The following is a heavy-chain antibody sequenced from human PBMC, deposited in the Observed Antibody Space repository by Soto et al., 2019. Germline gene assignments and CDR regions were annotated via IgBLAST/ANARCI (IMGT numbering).Heavy chain of an antibody. CDR2: ISVNSGNT. Sequence: QVQLVQSGAEVKKTGASVKVSCKASGDTFASYGISWVRQAPGQGLEWMGWISVNSGNTNYAQNFQGRVTMTTDTSTTTVFMELRRLRSDDTAVYYCAGGIRVGQGFAYWGQGTLVTVSS. CDR3: AGGIRVGQGFAY. D-gene: IGHD2-2*01. CDR1: GDTFASYG. V-gene: IGHV1-18*01. J-gene: IGHJ4*02.